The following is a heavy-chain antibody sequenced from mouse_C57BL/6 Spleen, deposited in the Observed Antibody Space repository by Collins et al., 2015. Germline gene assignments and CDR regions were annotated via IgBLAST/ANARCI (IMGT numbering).Heavy chain of an antibody. CDR1: GYTFTDSN. CDR2: INPNNGGT. CDR3: AREGLYYGSSYVDWYFDV. D-gene: IGHD1-1*01. V-gene: IGHV1-22*01. J-gene: IGHJ1*03. Sequence: EVQLQQSGPELVKPGASVKMSCKASGYTFTDSNMHWVKQSHGKSLEWIGYINPNNGGTSYNQKFKGKATLTVNKSSSTAYMELRSLTSEDSAVYYCAREGLYYGSSYVDWYFDVWGTGTTVTVSS.